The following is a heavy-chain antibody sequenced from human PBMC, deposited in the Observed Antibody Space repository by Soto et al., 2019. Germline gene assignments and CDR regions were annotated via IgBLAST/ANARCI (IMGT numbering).Heavy chain of an antibody. CDR2: IDPSDSYT. V-gene: IGHV5-10-1*01. Sequence: EVQLVQSGAEVKKPGESLRISCKGSGYSFTIYSISWVRQMPGKGLEWMGRIDPSDSYTNYSPSFQGHVTISADKSXXXXXXXXXXXXXXXTAXXXXXXXDXSSWSNNWFDPWGQGTLVTVSS. D-gene: IGHD6-13*01. CDR1: GYSFTIYS. J-gene: IGHJ5*02. CDR3: XXXDXSSWSNNWFDP.